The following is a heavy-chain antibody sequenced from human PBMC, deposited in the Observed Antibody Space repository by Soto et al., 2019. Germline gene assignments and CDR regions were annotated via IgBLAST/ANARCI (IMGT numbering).Heavy chain of an antibody. J-gene: IGHJ4*02. V-gene: IGHV1-69*13. Sequence: ASVKVSCKASGVTFSSYAISWVRQAHGQGLEWMGGIIPIFGTANYAQKFQGRVTITADESTSTAYMELSSLRSEDTAVYYCARGFVTYYYDSSGYSFDYWGQGTLVTVSS. CDR1: GVTFSSYA. CDR2: IIPIFGTA. D-gene: IGHD3-22*01. CDR3: ARGFVTYYYDSSGYSFDY.